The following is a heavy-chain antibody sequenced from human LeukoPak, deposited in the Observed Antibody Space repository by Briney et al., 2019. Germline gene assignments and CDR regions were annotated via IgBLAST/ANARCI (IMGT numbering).Heavy chain of an antibody. CDR2: INHSGST. D-gene: IGHD2-8*01. CDR3: ARGFKGVWPLDY. V-gene: IGHV4-34*01. Sequence: SETLSLTCAVYAGSFSGYYWCWIRQPPGTGLEWIGEINHSGSTNYNPSLKSRVTISVDTSKNQFSLKLSSVTAADTAVYYCARGFKGVWPLDYWGQGTLVTVSS. CDR1: AGSFSGYY. J-gene: IGHJ4*02.